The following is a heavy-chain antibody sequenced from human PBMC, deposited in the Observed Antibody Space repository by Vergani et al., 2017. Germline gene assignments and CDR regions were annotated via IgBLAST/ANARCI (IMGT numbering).Heavy chain of an antibody. J-gene: IGHJ4*02. Sequence: QVQLVPSGAEVKKPGASGTVSCKASGYTFTSYGISWVRQAPGQGLGWMGWISAYHGNTNYAQKLQGRVTMTTDTSTSTAYMELRSLRSDDTAVYYCARDMTTVTSMLSDYWGQGTLVTVSS. CDR2: ISAYHGNT. CDR3: ARDMTTVTSMLSDY. V-gene: IGHV1-18*04. CDR1: GYTFTSYG. D-gene: IGHD4-17*01.